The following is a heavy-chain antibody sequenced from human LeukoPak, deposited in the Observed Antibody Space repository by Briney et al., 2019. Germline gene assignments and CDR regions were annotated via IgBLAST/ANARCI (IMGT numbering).Heavy chain of an antibody. Sequence: SVKVSCTASGGTFNSYTISWVRQAPGQGLEWMGRIIPVLGIANYAQRFQCRFTITADNSTNTAYMELSSLRAEDTAVYYCARESEAYYFDYWGQGTLVTVSS. D-gene: IGHD3-16*01. V-gene: IGHV1-69*04. CDR2: IIPVLGIA. CDR1: GGTFNSYT. J-gene: IGHJ4*02. CDR3: ARESEAYYFDY.